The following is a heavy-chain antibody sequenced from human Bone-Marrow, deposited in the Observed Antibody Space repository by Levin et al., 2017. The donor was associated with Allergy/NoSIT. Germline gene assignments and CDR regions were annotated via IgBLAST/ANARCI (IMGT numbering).Heavy chain of an antibody. D-gene: IGHD7-27*01. CDR3: ARSSENWALGAFDV. Sequence: SETLSLTCTVSGASITSGGHYWIWVRRPAGRGLEWIGRVYNSGSTNSNPSLKSRVTISMDTSRNQLSLKLASVTAADTAVYYCARSSENWALGAFDVWGQGTVVTVSS. CDR1: GASITSGGHY. J-gene: IGHJ3*01. CDR2: VYNSGST. V-gene: IGHV4-61*02.